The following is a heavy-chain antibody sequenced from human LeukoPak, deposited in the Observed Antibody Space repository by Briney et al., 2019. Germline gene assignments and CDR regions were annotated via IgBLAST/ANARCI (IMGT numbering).Heavy chain of an antibody. J-gene: IGHJ4*02. Sequence: GGSLRLSCAASGFTFSTYAMSWVRQAPGKGLEWVSSISGSGGSTYYADSVKGRFTISRDNSKDTLYLQMNSLRAEDTAVYYFAKTESITMVRGVISPYFDYWGQGTLVTVSS. V-gene: IGHV3-23*01. D-gene: IGHD3-10*01. CDR2: ISGSGGST. CDR1: GFTFSTYA. CDR3: AKTESITMVRGVISPYFDY.